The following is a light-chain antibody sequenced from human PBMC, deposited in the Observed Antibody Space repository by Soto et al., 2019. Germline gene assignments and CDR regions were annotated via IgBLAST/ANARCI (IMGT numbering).Light chain of an antibody. CDR2: GNN. Sequence: QLVLTQPPSVSGAPGQRVTLSCTGSSSNIGAGYDVHWYQQLPGTAPKLLLYGNNNRPSGVPDRFSGSKSGTSASLAIAGLQAEDEADYYCQSYDTALSGSVVFGGGTKVTVL. CDR1: SSNIGAGYD. V-gene: IGLV1-40*01. J-gene: IGLJ2*01. CDR3: QSYDTALSGSVV.